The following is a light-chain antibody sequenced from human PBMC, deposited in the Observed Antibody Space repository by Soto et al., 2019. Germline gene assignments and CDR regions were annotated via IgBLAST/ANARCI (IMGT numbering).Light chain of an antibody. V-gene: IGLV2-14*01. CDR2: DVS. J-gene: IGLJ1*01. CDR1: SSDVGGYNY. CDR3: SSYTSSSTAVYV. Sequence: QSVLTQPASVSGSPGQSITISCTGTSSDVGGYNYVSWYQQHPGKAPKLMIYDVSNRPSGVSNRFSGSKSGNTASLTISGLQAEDEADYYCSSYTSSSTAVYVFGTGTKLTVL.